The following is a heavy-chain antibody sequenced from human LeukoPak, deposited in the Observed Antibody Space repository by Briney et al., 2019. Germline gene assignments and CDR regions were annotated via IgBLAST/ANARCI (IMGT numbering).Heavy chain of an antibody. CDR3: ARGTNYDHLWGNYRHRNYYWFDP. CDR2: IYSNETT. D-gene: IGHD3-16*02. J-gene: IGHJ5*02. V-gene: IGHV3-66*01. Sequence: GGSLRLSCVASGLSVSTNYMNWVRQAPGEALEWVSVIYSNETTSYADSVKGRFSISRDSSTNTLYLRMDSLRAEDTAVYYCARGTNYDHLWGNYRHRNYYWFDPWGQGTLVTVSS. CDR1: GLSVSTNY.